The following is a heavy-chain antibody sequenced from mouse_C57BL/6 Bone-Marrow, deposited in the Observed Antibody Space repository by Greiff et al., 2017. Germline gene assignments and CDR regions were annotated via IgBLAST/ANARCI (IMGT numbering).Heavy chain of an antibody. D-gene: IGHD1-1*01. Sequence: VQLQQPGAELVKPGASVKLSCKASGYTFTSYWMQWVKQRPGQGLEWIGEIDPSGSHTNYNQKFKCQATLTVDTSSSTAYMHLSSLTSEDAAVYYWARGSITTVGPWYVDVWGTGTTVTVSS. CDR2: IDPSGSHT. CDR1: GYTFTSYW. J-gene: IGHJ1*03. V-gene: IGHV1-50*01. CDR3: ARGSITTVGPWYVDV.